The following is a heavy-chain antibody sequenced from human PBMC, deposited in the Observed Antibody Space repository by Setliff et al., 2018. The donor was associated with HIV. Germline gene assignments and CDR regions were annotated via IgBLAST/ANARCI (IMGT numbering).Heavy chain of an antibody. CDR1: GYTLTELS. CDR2: FYPEDGET. D-gene: IGHD6-13*01. Sequence: ASVKVSCKISGYTLTELSIHWVRQAPGKGLEWMANFYPEDGETFCAQKFQGRLTMTEDTSTDTAYMELSSLRSDDTAMYYCATDPGYSSTWYSESFQHWGQGTVVTVSS. V-gene: IGHV1-24*01. J-gene: IGHJ1*01. CDR3: ATDPGYSSTWYSESFQH.